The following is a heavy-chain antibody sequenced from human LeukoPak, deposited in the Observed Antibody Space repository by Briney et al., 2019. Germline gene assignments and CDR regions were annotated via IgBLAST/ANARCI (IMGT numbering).Heavy chain of an antibody. V-gene: IGHV3-30-3*01. J-gene: IGHJ4*02. CDR1: GFTFSSYA. CDR3: ARRYFDY. CDR2: ISYDGSNK. Sequence: PGGSLRLSCAASGFTFSSYAMHWVRQAPGKGLEWVAVISYDGSNKYYADSVKGRFTNSRDNSKNTLYLQMNSLRAEDTAVYYCARRYFDYWGQGTLVTVSS.